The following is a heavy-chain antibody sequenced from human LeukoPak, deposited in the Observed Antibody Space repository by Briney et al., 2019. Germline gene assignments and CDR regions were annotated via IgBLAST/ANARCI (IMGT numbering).Heavy chain of an antibody. V-gene: IGHV3-13*04. J-gene: IGHJ6*02. CDR2: IGRAGDT. D-gene: IGHD6-19*01. Sequence: GGSLRLSCTASGFTFSTYDMHWVRQATGKGLEWVSAIGRAGDTHYPGSVKGRFTISRENAKNSLYLQMNSLRAGDTAVYYCARDSSGWGLDVWGQGTTVTVSS. CDR1: GFTFSTYD. CDR3: ARDSSGWGLDV.